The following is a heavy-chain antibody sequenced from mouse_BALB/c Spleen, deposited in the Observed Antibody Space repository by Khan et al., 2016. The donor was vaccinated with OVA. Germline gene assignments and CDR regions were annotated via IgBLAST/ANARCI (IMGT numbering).Heavy chain of an antibody. J-gene: IGHJ3*01. CDR3: VRDGAYHRDDDWFAY. Sequence: VQLQQPGAELARPGVSVKMSCKASGYTFTSYTIHWMKKRHGQGLEWIGYINPCYGYTISNQKFKDKDTLTTDKSSTTAYLQLSSLTSDDSAVYNCVRDGAYHRDDDWFAYWGQGTLVTVSA. V-gene: IGHV1-4*01. CDR2: INPCYGYT. CDR1: GYTFTSYT. D-gene: IGHD2-14*01.